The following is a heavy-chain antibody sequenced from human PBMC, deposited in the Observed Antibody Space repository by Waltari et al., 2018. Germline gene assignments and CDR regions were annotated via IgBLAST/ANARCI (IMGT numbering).Heavy chain of an antibody. Sequence: QVQLQESGPGLVKPSETLSLTCTVSGYSISSGYHWHWIRQTPGKGLEWIATIYHTGSTFYNPSLKSRATISVDTSKNQFHLKLSSVAAADTAVYYCARDLPGVGVCQTGAFQIWGQGTIVTVSS. CDR1: GYSISSGYH. CDR3: ARDLPGVGVCQTGAFQI. J-gene: IGHJ3*02. CDR2: IYHTGST. V-gene: IGHV4-38-2*02. D-gene: IGHD1-26*01.